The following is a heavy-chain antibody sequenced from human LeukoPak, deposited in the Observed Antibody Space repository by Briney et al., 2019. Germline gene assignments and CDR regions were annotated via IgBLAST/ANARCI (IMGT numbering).Heavy chain of an antibody. V-gene: IGHV3-7*04. CDR3: ARHQEQLNM. D-gene: IGHD6-19*01. CDR2: INQDGRQK. Sequence: GGSLRLSCAASGITFRSFYMSWVRQAPGKGLEWMANINQDGRQKNYVDSVKGRFTISRDNAKNSLYLEMNSLRSEDTAVYYCARHQEQLNMWGQGTMVTVSS. CDR1: GITFRSFY. J-gene: IGHJ3*02.